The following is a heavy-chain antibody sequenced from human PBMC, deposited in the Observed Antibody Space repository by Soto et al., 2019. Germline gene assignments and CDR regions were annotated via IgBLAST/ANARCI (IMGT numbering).Heavy chain of an antibody. CDR3: ARAGFWSGYPVNWFDH. D-gene: IGHD3-3*01. J-gene: IGHJ5*02. CDR1: GGSISSYY. CDR2: IYYSGST. Sequence: SETLSLTCTVSGGSISSYYWSWIRQPPGKGLEWIGYIYYSGSTNYNPSLKSRVTISVDTSKNQLSLKLTSVTAADTAVYFCARAGFWSGYPVNWFDHWGQGTLVTVSS. V-gene: IGHV4-59*08.